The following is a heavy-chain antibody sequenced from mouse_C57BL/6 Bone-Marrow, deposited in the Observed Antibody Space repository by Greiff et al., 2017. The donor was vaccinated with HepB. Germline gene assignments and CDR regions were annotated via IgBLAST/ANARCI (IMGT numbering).Heavy chain of an antibody. V-gene: IGHV1-72*01. Sequence: QVQLKQPGAELVKPGASVKLSCKASGYTFTSYWMHWVKQRPGRGLEWIGRIDPNSGGTKYNEKFKSKATLTVDKPSSTAYMQLSSLTSEDSAVYYCARGYYDYENWYVDVWGTGTTVTVSS. D-gene: IGHD2-4*01. CDR1: GYTFTSYW. CDR2: IDPNSGGT. CDR3: ARGYYDYENWYVDV. J-gene: IGHJ1*03.